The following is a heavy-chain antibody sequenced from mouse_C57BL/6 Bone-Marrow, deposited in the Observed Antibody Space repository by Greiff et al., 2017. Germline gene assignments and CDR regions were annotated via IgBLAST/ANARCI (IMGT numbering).Heavy chain of an antibody. Sequence: EVKVVESGGDLVKPGGSLKLSCAASGFTFSSYGMSWVRQTPDKRLEWVATISSGGSYTYYTESVKGRITISRDNAKNTLYLQLSSLKSEDTAIYYCARNLWPCSAMYYWGQGTSVTVSS. CDR3: ARNLWPCSAMYY. J-gene: IGHJ4*01. V-gene: IGHV5-6*01. CDR1: GFTFSSYG. D-gene: IGHD1-1*02. CDR2: ISSGGSYT.